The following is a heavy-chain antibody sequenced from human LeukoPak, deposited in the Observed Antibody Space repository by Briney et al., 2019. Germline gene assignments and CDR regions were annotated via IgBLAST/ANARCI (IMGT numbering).Heavy chain of an antibody. CDR2: IKQDGGEK. J-gene: IGHJ3*02. D-gene: IGHD3-9*01. CDR3: AREENILTGNPFDI. CDR1: GFTFSSYW. V-gene: IGHV3-7*03. Sequence: GGSLRLSCAASGFTFSSYWMSWVRQAPGKGMEWVANIKQDGGEKDYVDPVKRRFTISKDNAKNSLYLQKSSRRAEDTAVYYCAREENILTGNPFDIWGQGTMVTVSS.